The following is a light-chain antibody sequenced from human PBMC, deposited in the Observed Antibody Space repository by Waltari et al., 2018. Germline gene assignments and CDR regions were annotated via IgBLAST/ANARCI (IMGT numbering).Light chain of an antibody. CDR2: DAS. J-gene: IGKJ4*01. V-gene: IGKV1-12*01. Sequence: DIQMTQSPSSVSASVGDRVTITCRARQDISRWLAWYPPKAGKAPKFLIYDASTLQSGVPSRFSGSGSGTDFTLTISSLQPEDFATYYCQQGNDFPLTFGGGTK. CDR3: QQGNDFPLT. CDR1: QDISRW.